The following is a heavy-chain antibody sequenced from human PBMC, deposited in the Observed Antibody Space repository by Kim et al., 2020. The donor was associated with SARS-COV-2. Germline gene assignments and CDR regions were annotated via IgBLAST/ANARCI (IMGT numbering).Heavy chain of an antibody. CDR1: GFTFSSYA. Sequence: GGSLRLSCAASGFTFSSYAMSWVRQAPGKGLEWVSAISGSGGSTYYADSVKGRFTISRDNSKNTLYLQMNSLRAEDTAVYYCAKEIRIVGYYYDSSGSLGMDVWGQGTTVTVSS. D-gene: IGHD3-22*01. J-gene: IGHJ6*02. CDR3: AKEIRIVGYYYDSSGSLGMDV. CDR2: ISGSGGST. V-gene: IGHV3-23*01.